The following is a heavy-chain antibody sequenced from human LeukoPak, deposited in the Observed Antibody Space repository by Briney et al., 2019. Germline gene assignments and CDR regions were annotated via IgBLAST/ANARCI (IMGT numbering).Heavy chain of an antibody. CDR2: ISGSGGST. CDR3: AKDRRDYGMDV. V-gene: IGHV3-23*01. Sequence: GGSLRLSCEASGFNFSSYAMSWVRQAPGQGLEWVSAISGSGGSTYYADSVKGRFTISRDNSKNTLYLQMNSLRAEDTAVYYCAKDRRDYGMDVWGQGTTVTVSS. J-gene: IGHJ6*02. CDR1: GFNFSSYA.